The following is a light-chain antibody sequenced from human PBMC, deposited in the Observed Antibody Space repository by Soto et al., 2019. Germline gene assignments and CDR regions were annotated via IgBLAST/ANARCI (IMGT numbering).Light chain of an antibody. CDR3: RQYNGYSRT. V-gene: IGKV1-5*01. CDR1: QSIGSS. Sequence: DIQMTQSPSTLSASVGDRVTITCRASQSIGSSLAWYQQKPGKAPNLLISDVSSLERGVPSRFSGSGSGTEFTLTIRSLQPDDFATYYCRQYNGYSRTFGQGTKVDIK. J-gene: IGKJ1*01. CDR2: DVS.